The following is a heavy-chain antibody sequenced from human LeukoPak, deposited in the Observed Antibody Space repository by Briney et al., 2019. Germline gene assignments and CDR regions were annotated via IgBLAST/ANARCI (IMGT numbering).Heavy chain of an antibody. Sequence: SETLSLTCTVSGGSISSYYWSWTRQPPGKGLEWIGSIYYSGSTYYNSSLKSRVTISIDTSKNQVSLNLTSMTAADTAVYYCAKSGGYGLIDYWGQGTLVTVSS. CDR1: GGSISSYY. CDR3: AKSGGYGLIDY. V-gene: IGHV4-59*05. D-gene: IGHD1-26*01. CDR2: IYYSGST. J-gene: IGHJ4*01.